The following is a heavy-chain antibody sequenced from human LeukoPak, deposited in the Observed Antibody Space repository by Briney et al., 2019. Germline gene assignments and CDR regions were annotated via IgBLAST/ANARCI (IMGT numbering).Heavy chain of an antibody. Sequence: SVKVSCKASRGTFSSYTISWVRQAPGQGLEWMGRIIPILGIANYAQKFQGRVTITADKSTSTAYMELSSLKSEDTAVYYCASMDYDSSGYYRTLYYFDYWGQGTLVTVSA. V-gene: IGHV1-69*02. J-gene: IGHJ4*02. CDR3: ASMDYDSSGYYRTLYYFDY. D-gene: IGHD3-22*01. CDR1: RGTFSSYT. CDR2: IIPILGIA.